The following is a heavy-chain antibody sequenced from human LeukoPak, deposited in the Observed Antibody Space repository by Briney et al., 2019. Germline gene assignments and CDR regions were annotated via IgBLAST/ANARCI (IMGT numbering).Heavy chain of an antibody. CDR3: ARGYGGYSGYEVVYLSYDY. CDR2: VYYSGST. CDR1: GGSFSSYY. D-gene: IGHD5-12*01. V-gene: IGHV4-39*01. J-gene: IGHJ4*02. Sequence: NSSETLSLTCAVYGGSFSSYYWGWIRQPPGKGLEWIGSVYYSGSTYYNPSLKSRVTISVDTSKNQFSLKLNSVTAADTAVYYCARGYGGYSGYEVVYLSYDYWGQGTLVTVSS.